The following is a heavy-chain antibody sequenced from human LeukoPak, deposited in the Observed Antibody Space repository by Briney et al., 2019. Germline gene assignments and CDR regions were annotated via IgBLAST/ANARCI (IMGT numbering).Heavy chain of an antibody. CDR3: ARTVVVVAAIEKSKYYYYYYYMDV. D-gene: IGHD2-15*01. CDR1: GGSISSYY. Sequence: SETLSLTCTVSGGSISSYYWSWIRQPPGKGLEWIGYIYYSGSTNYNPSLKSRVTISVDTSKNQFSLKLSSVTAADTAVYYCARTVVVVAAIEKSKYYYYYYYMDVWGKGTTVTISS. J-gene: IGHJ6*03. CDR2: IYYSGST. V-gene: IGHV4-59*08.